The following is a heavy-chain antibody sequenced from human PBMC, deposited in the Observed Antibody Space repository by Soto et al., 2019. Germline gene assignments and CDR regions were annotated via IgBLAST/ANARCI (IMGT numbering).Heavy chain of an antibody. D-gene: IGHD3-3*01. Sequence: ASVKVSCKASGYTFTSYYMHWVRQAPGQGLEWMGIINPSGGSTSYAQKFQGRVTMTRDTSTSTVYMELSSLRSEDTAVYYCARDRLDYDFWSGYYSIGPYYYYGMDVWGQGTTVTVSS. CDR2: INPSGGST. V-gene: IGHV1-46*01. J-gene: IGHJ6*02. CDR1: GYTFTSYY. CDR3: ARDRLDYDFWSGYYSIGPYYYYGMDV.